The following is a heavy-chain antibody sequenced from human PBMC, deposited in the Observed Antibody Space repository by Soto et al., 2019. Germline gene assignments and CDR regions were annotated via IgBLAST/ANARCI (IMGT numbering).Heavy chain of an antibody. D-gene: IGHD3-3*01. CDR3: ARXHSEIFGEESYYYGMDV. CDR2: IIPIFGTA. CDR1: GGTFGSYA. J-gene: IGHJ6*02. V-gene: IGHV1-69*13. Sequence: SVKVSCKASGGTFGSYAISWVRQAPGQGLEWMGGIIPIFGTANYAQKFQGRVTITADESTSTAYMELSSLRSEDTAVYYCARXHSEIFGEESYYYGMDVWGQGTTVTVSS.